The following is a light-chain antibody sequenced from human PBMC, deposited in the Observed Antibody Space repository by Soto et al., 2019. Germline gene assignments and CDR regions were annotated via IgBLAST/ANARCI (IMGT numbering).Light chain of an antibody. J-gene: IGKJ1*01. Sequence: IQLTQSPSSLSASVGDRVTITCRASQGIRDYLAWYQQKPGKAPKLLIYAASILEIGVPSRFSGSGSGTEFTLTISSLQPDDFATYYCQQYASYSPTFGQGTKVGIK. CDR3: QQYASYSPT. V-gene: IGKV1-9*01. CDR1: QGIRDY. CDR2: AAS.